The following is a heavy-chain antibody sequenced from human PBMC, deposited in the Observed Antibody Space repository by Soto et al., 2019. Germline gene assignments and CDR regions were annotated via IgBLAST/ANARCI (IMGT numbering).Heavy chain of an antibody. J-gene: IGHJ4*02. V-gene: IGHV3-30*03. D-gene: IGHD3-3*01. CDR2: ISYDGSNK. Sequence: GGSLRLSCAASGFTFSSYGMHWVRQAPGKGLEWVAVISYDGSNKYYADSVKGRFTISRDNSKNTLYLQMNSLRAEDTAVYYCATLRFLEWLSLKRYFDYWGQGTLVTVSS. CDR3: ATLRFLEWLSLKRYFDY. CDR1: GFTFSSYG.